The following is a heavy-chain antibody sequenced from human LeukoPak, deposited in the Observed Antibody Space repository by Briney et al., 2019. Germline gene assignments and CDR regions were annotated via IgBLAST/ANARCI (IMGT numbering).Heavy chain of an antibody. Sequence: SETPSLACTVSGGFISSYHWSSIRQYGGKELEWIARMYTDGDTNYNPALKSRVTVAVDTSNNLFSLKLTSVTAADTAVYYFARAPAGCGCTCPFDSWGQGTLVTVS. J-gene: IGHJ4*02. CDR2: MYTDGDT. D-gene: IGHD2-15*01. CDR1: GGFISSYH. V-gene: IGHV4-4*07. CDR3: ARAPAGCGCTCPFDS.